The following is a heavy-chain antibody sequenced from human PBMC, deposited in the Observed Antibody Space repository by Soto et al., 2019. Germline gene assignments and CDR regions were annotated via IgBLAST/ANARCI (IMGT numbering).Heavy chain of an antibody. V-gene: IGHV4-59*08. Sequence: PSETLSLTCTVSGGSITTSYWSWIRQPPGKGLECIGYIYYSGSTNYNPSLKSRVTLSLDTSKNQFSLRLSSVTAADTAVYYCASAQFYDSVLTSSYSYYMDVWGKGTTVTVSS. J-gene: IGHJ6*03. CDR1: GGSITTSY. CDR2: IYYSGST. CDR3: ASAQFYDSVLTSSYSYYMDV. D-gene: IGHD3-16*01.